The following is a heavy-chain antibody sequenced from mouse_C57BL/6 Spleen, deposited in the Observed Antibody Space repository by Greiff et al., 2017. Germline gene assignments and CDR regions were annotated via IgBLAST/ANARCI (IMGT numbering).Heavy chain of an antibody. D-gene: IGHD2-4*01. Sequence: EVQLVESEGGLVQPGSSMKLSCTASGFTFSDYYMAWVRQVPEKGLEWVANINYDGSSTYYLDSLKSRFIISRDNAKNILYLQMSSLKSEDTATYYVASGICYDYDAAMDYWGQGTSVTVSS. CDR2: INYDGSST. V-gene: IGHV5-16*01. CDR3: ASGICYDYDAAMDY. J-gene: IGHJ4*01. CDR1: GFTFSDYY.